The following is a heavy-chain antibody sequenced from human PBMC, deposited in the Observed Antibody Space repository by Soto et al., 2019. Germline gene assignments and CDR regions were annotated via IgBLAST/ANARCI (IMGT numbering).Heavy chain of an antibody. CDR2: MNPNSGNT. J-gene: IGHJ6*04. Sequence: QVPLVQSGAEVKKPGASVKVSCKASGYTFTSYDIHWVRQATGQGLEWMGWMNPNSGNTGYAQKFQGRVTMTRNTSISTAYMELSSVRSEDRAVDYCARGTEPNDQGPGSWLVWGKGTTVAVCS. CDR1: GYTFTSYD. D-gene: IGHD2-15*01. CDR3: ARGTEPNDQGPGSWLV. V-gene: IGHV1-8*02.